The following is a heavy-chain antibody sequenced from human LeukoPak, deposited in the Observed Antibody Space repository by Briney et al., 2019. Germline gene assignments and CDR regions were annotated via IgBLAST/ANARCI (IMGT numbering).Heavy chain of an antibody. V-gene: IGHV1-2*02. D-gene: IGHD1-26*01. CDR2: INPNSGGT. Sequence: ASVKVSFKASGYTFTDYYMHWVRQAPGQGLEWMGWINPNSGGTNYAQKFQGRVTMTRDTSISTAYMELSRLRSDDTAVYYCARDQSGETFDYWGQGTLVTVSS. CDR1: GYTFTDYY. CDR3: ARDQSGETFDY. J-gene: IGHJ4*02.